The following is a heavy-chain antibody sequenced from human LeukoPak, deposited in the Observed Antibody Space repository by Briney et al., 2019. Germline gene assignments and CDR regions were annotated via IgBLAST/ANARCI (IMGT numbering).Heavy chain of an antibody. CDR1: GFPFSSYE. CDR2: ISGSGSTI. J-gene: IGHJ6*04. V-gene: IGHV3-48*03. D-gene: IGHD3-10*02. CDR3: AELGITMIGGV. Sequence: GGSLGLSCAASGFPFSSYEMNWVRQAPGKGLEGVSYISGSGSTIYYAGSVKGRFTISRDNAKNSLYLQMNSLRAEDTAVYYCAELGITMIGGVWGKGTTVTISS.